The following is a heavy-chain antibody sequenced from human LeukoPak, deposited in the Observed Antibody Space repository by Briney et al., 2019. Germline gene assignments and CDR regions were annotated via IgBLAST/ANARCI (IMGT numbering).Heavy chain of an antibody. CDR3: ARDFRYGDYVRPRYYFDY. V-gene: IGHV1-3*01. CDR1: GYTFTSYA. Sequence: GASVKVSCKASGYTFTSYAMRWVRQAPGQRLEWMGWINAGNGNTKYSQKFQGRVTITRDTSASTAYMELSSLRSEDTAVYYCARDFRYGDYVRPRYYFDYWGQGTLVTVSS. J-gene: IGHJ4*02. D-gene: IGHD4-17*01. CDR2: INAGNGNT.